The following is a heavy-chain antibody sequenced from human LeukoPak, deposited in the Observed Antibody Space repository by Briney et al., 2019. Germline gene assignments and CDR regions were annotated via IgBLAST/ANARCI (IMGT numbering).Heavy chain of an antibody. D-gene: IGHD2-2*02. CDR2: ISWNSGSI. J-gene: IGHJ6*02. Sequence: PGGSLRLSCAASGFTFDDYAMHWVRQAPGKGLEWVSGISWNSGSIGYADSVKGRFTISRDNAKNSLYLQMNSLRAEDTALYYCAKSSVPAAILPPDVWGQGTTVTVSS. V-gene: IGHV3-9*01. CDR1: GFTFDDYA. CDR3: AKSSVPAAILPPDV.